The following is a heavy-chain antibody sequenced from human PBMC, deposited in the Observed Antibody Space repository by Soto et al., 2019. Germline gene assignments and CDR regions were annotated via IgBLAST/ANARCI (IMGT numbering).Heavy chain of an antibody. V-gene: IGHV3-64*01. J-gene: IGHJ4*02. CDR2: ISSNGGIT. CDR1: GFTFSSYD. Sequence: PGGSLRLSCAASGFTFSSYDMHWVRQAPGKGLEYFSAISSNGGITYYASSVKGRFTISRDNAKNTLSLQMNSLRAEDTAVYYCAREIYDDYDSSGFDHWGQGTLVTVSS. CDR3: AREIYDDYDSSGFDH. D-gene: IGHD3-22*01.